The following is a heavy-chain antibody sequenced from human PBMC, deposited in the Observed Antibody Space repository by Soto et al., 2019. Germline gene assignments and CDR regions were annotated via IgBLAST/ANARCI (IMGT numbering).Heavy chain of an antibody. J-gene: IGHJ5*02. CDR1: GFTFSSYS. CDR2: ISSSSSYI. Sequence: EVQLVESGGGLVTPGGSLSLSCAASGFTFSSYSMNWVRQAPGKGLEWVSSISSSSSYIYYADSVKGRFTISRDNAKNSLYLQMNSLRAEDTSVYYCARWSYCDYANWFDPWGQGTLVTVAA. D-gene: IGHD4-17*01. V-gene: IGHV3-21*01. CDR3: ARWSYCDYANWFDP.